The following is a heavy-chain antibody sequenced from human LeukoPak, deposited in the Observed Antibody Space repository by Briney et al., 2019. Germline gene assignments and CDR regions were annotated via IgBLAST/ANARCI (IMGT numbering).Heavy chain of an antibody. V-gene: IGHV4-4*02. CDR2: INHSGST. D-gene: IGHD1-26*01. CDR3: ARGADMGALDY. J-gene: IGHJ4*02. Sequence: SGTLSLTCAVSGGSISSDNWWTWVRQPPGKGLEWIGEINHSGSTNYNPSLKSRVTISVDTSKNQFSLKLSSVTAADTAVYYCARGADMGALDYWGQGTLVTVSS. CDR1: GGSISSDNW.